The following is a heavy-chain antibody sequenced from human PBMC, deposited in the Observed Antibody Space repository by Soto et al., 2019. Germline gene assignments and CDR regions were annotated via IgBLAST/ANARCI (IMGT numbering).Heavy chain of an antibody. J-gene: IGHJ4*02. CDR1: GGSLSGATYS. CDR2: IFPSGTT. V-gene: IGHV4-30-2*01. Sequence: LSLTCGVSGGSLSGATYSWNWIRQPPGKGLEWIGYIFPSGTTYYNPSLKSRVTISIDVSKNQFSLSLRSFTAADTAVYYCARSREFDYWSQGTLVTVSS. CDR3: ARSREFDY.